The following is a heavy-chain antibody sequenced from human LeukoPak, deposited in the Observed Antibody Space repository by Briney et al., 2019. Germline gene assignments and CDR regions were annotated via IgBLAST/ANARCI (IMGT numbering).Heavy chain of an antibody. D-gene: IGHD5-18*01. J-gene: IGHJ3*02. CDR1: GFTFSSYW. CDR3: AKGGYSYGLAFDI. V-gene: IGHV3-7*01. CDR2: IKQDGSEK. Sequence: PGGSLRLSCAASGFTFSSYWMSWVRQAPGKGLEWVANIKQDGSEKYYVDSVKGRFTISRDNAKNSLYLQMNSLRAEDTAVYYCAKGGYSYGLAFDIWGQGTMVTVSS.